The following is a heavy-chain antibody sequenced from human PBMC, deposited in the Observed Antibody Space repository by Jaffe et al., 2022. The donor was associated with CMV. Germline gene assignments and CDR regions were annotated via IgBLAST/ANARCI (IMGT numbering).Heavy chain of an antibody. D-gene: IGHD3-10*01. Sequence: QVHLQESGPGLVKSSETLSLTCTVSGGSVNSYYWHWIRQPPGKGLEWIGYIYYSGNTKYNPSLKSRVTIFMDTSKNQFSLKVTSVTAADTAMYFCAKPWFGELNAFDVWGQGTMVTVSS. CDR2: IYYSGNT. V-gene: IGHV4-59*08. CDR1: GGSVNSYY. CDR3: AKPWFGELNAFDV. J-gene: IGHJ3*01.